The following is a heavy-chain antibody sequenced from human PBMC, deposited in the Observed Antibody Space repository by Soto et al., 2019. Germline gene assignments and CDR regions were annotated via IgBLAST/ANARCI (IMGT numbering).Heavy chain of an antibody. CDR1: GYSFTSYW. Sequence: PGESLKISCKCSGYSFTSYWIGLVRQMPGKGLEWMGIIYPGDSDTRYSPSFQGQVTISADKSISTAYLQWSSLKASDTAMYYCARRTTIFGVVKAGGAFDIWGQGTMVTVSS. V-gene: IGHV5-51*01. CDR3: ARRTTIFGVVKAGGAFDI. CDR2: IYPGDSDT. D-gene: IGHD3-3*01. J-gene: IGHJ3*02.